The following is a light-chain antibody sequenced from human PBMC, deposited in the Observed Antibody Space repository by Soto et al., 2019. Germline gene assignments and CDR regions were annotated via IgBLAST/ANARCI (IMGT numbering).Light chain of an antibody. Sequence: EIVLTQSPGTLSLSPGESATLSCRASQSIFSSYLAWYQRKPGQSPRLLIYGASSRATGIPDRFSGDGSGTDFTLKISGLEPEDFAVYYCQQYGLSPLTFGGGTKVEI. V-gene: IGKV3-20*01. J-gene: IGKJ4*01. CDR3: QQYGLSPLT. CDR1: QSIFSSY. CDR2: GAS.